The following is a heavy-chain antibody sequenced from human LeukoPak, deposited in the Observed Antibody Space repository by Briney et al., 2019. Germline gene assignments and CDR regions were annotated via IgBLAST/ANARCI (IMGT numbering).Heavy chain of an antibody. D-gene: IGHD2-15*01. CDR2: INPNSGGT. Sequence: ASVKVSCKASGYTFTGYYMHWVRQAPGQGLEWMGWINPNSGGTNYAQKLQGRVTMTTDTSTSTAYMELRSLRSDDTAVYYCARDKVVAAIGDAFDIWGQGTMVTVSS. CDR3: ARDKVVAAIGDAFDI. CDR1: GYTFTGYY. J-gene: IGHJ3*02. V-gene: IGHV1-2*02.